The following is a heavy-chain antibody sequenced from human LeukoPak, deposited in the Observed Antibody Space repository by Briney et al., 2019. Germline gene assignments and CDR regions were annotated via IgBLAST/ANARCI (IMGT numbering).Heavy chain of an antibody. CDR1: GFTFSSYE. Sequence: PGGSLRLSCAASGFTFSSYEMNWVRQAPGKGLEWVSYISSSSSTIYYADSVKGRLTISRDNAKNSLYLQMNSLRAEDTAVYYCARGVFAYYYDSSGYYLFDYWGQGTLVTVSS. D-gene: IGHD3-22*01. J-gene: IGHJ4*02. CDR3: ARGVFAYYYDSSGYYLFDY. CDR2: ISSSSSTI. V-gene: IGHV3-48*01.